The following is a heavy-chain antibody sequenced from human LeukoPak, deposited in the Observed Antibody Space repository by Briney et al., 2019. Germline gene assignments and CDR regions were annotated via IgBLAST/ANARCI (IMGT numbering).Heavy chain of an antibody. CDR2: IIPIFGTA. J-gene: IGHJ6*02. D-gene: IGHD3-3*01. V-gene: IGHV1-69*13. CDR1: GGTFSSYA. CDR3: ARVWYDFWSGYYTEYYYYYGMDV. Sequence: SVKVSCKASGGTFSSYAISWVRQAPGQGLEWMGGIIPIFGTANYAQKFQGRVTITADESTSTAYMELSSLRSEDTAVYYCARVWYDFWSGYYTEYYYYYGMDVWGQGTTVTVSS.